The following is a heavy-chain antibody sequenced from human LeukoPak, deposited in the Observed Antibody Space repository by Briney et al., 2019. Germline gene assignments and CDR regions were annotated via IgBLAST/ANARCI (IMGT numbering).Heavy chain of an antibody. CDR1: GFTFDDYA. Sequence: GGSLRLSCAASGFTFDDYAMHWVRQAPGKGLEWVSGISWNSGQIAYVDSVKGRFTISRDNAKNSLYLQMNSLRVEDTAVYYCAARRRCGGDCYNDYWGQGTLVTVSS. V-gene: IGHV3-9*01. J-gene: IGHJ4*02. CDR3: AARRRCGGDCYNDY. CDR2: ISWNSGQI. D-gene: IGHD2-21*02.